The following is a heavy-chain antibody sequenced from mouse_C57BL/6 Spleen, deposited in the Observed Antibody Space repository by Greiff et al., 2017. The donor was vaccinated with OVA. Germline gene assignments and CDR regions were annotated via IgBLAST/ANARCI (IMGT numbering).Heavy chain of an antibody. Sequence: VQLQQPGAELVRPGSSVKLSCKASGYTFTSSWMHWVKQRPIQGLEWIGNIDPSDSETHYNPQFKDKATLTVYKSSSTAYMQLSSLTSEDSAVYFCARWGGSYLDYWGQGTTLSVSS. CDR2: IDPSDSET. CDR3: ARWGGSYLDY. V-gene: IGHV1-52*01. CDR1: GYTFTSSW. J-gene: IGHJ2*01.